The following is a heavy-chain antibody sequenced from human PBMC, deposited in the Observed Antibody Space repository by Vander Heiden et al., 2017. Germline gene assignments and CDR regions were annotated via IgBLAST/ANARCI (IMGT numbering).Heavy chain of an antibody. Sequence: EVQLVESGGDLVQPGRSLRLSCTAAGFTFGDYAMSWFLQTPGKGLEWVGFIRSKAYGGTAEYAASVKGRFTISREDSKSIAYLQMNSLNTEDTGVYYCSRVTARRNYWGQGTLVTVSS. CDR2: IRSKAYGGTA. J-gene: IGHJ4*02. D-gene: IGHD6-6*01. CDR1: GFTFGDYA. V-gene: IGHV3-49*03. CDR3: SRVTARRNY.